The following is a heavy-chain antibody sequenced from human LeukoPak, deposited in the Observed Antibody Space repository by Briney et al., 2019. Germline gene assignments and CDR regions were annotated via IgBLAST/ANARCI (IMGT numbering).Heavy chain of an antibody. D-gene: IGHD1-1*01. CDR1: GGSFSGYY. Sequence: SSETLSLTCAVYGGSFSGYYWSWIRQPAGKGLEWIGRIYISGSTNYNPSLKSRVTMSVDTSKNRFSLKLSSVTAADTAVYYCARDRGTWNDDGFDYWGQGTLVTVSS. CDR2: IYISGST. J-gene: IGHJ4*02. V-gene: IGHV4-4*07. CDR3: ARDRGTWNDDGFDY.